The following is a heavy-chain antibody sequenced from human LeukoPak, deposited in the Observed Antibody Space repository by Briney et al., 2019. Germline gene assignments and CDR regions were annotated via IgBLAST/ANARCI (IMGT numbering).Heavy chain of an antibody. V-gene: IGHV3-15*01. D-gene: IGHD5-18*01. CDR3: TTEGYGYGYHSIDI. Sequence: PRGSLRLSCIASGLTVGNVYMSWVRQAPGKGLVLVGRIKSAEKGGTAEYAAPVEGRFTISRDDSKNTLYLQMNSLTTEDTALYYCTTEGYGYGYHSIDIWGQETMVTVCS. CDR2: IKSAEKGGTA. CDR1: GLTVGNVY. J-gene: IGHJ3*02.